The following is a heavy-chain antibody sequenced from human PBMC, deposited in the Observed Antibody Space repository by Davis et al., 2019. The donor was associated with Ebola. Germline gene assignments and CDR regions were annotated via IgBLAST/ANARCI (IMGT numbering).Heavy chain of an antibody. D-gene: IGHD6-19*01. Sequence: MPGGSLRLSCAVYGGSFSSYYWSWIRQPPGKGLEWIGYIYYSGSTNYNPSLKSRVTISVDTSKNQFSLKLSSVTAADTAVYYCARGGIWYSSSRDAFDIWGQGTMVTVSS. V-gene: IGHV4-59*12. CDR2: IYYSGST. CDR1: GGSFSSYY. CDR3: ARGGIWYSSSRDAFDI. J-gene: IGHJ3*02.